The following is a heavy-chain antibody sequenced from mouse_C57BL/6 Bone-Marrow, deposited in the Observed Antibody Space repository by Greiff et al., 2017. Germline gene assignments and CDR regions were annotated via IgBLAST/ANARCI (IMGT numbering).Heavy chain of an antibody. V-gene: IGHV5-4*03. D-gene: IGHD1-1*01. CDR2: ISDGGSYT. Sequence: EVKLVESGGGLVKPGGSLKLSCAASGFTFSSYAMSWVRQTPEKRLEWVATISDGGSYTYYPDNVKGRFTISRDNAKNNLYLQMSHLKSEDTAMYYCARFITWRYFDYWGQGTTLTVSS. J-gene: IGHJ2*01. CDR3: ARFITWRYFDY. CDR1: GFTFSSYA.